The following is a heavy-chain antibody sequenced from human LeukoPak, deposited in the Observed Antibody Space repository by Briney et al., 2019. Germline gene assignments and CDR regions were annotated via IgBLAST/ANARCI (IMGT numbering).Heavy chain of an antibody. D-gene: IGHD2-2*01. CDR2: IYTSGST. V-gene: IGHV4-4*07. CDR1: GGSISSYY. J-gene: IGHJ6*02. Sequence: SETLSLTCTVSGGSISSYYWSWIRQPARKGLEWIGRIYTSGSTNYNPSLKSRVTMSVDTSKNQFSLKLSSVTAADTAVYYCARETPAAMPDYYYGMDVWGQGTTVTVSS. CDR3: ARETPAAMPDYYYGMDV.